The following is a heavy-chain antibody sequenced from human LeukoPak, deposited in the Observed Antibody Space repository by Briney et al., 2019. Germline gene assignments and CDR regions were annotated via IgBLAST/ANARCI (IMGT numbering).Heavy chain of an antibody. CDR3: ARGPSPESY. CDR1: GYTFTSYD. V-gene: IGHV1-8*03. Sequence: GGSVKVSCKASGYTFTSYDINWVRQAPGQGREWMGWMNPNSGNTGYAQKFQGRVTITRNTSISTAYMELSSLRSEDTAVYYCARGPSPESYWGQGTLVTVSS. CDR2: MNPNSGNT. J-gene: IGHJ4*02.